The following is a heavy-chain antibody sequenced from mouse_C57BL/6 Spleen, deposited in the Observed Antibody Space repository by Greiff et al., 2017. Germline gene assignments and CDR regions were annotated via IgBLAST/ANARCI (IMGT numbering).Heavy chain of an antibody. CDR1: GYAFSSYW. J-gene: IGHJ4*01. V-gene: IGHV1-80*01. CDR2: IYPGDGDT. D-gene: IGHD1-1*01. CDR3: ARPGSSPYAMDY. Sequence: VQVVESGAELVKPGASVKISCKASGYAFSSYWMNWVKQRPGKGLEWIGQIYPGDGDTNYNGKFKGKATLTADKSSSTAYMQLSSLTSEDSAVYFCARPGSSPYAMDYWGQGTSVTVSS.